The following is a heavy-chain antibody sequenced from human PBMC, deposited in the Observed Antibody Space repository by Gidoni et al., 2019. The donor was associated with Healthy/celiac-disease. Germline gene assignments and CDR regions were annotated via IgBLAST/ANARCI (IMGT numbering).Heavy chain of an antibody. J-gene: IGHJ5*02. V-gene: IGHV4-34*01. D-gene: IGHD1-20*01. CDR2: INHSGST. Sequence: GLEWIGEINHSGSTNYNPSLKSRVTISVDTSKNQFSLKLSSVTAADTAVYYCARSLPYRSITGTIPNWFDPWGQGTLVTVSS. CDR3: ARSLPYRSITGTIPNWFDP.